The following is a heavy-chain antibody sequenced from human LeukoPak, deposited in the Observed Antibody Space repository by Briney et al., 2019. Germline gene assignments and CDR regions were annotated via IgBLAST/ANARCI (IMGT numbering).Heavy chain of an antibody. D-gene: IGHD3-22*01. J-gene: IGHJ4*02. CDR2: IKEDGSQK. Sequence: PGGSLRLSCAPSGFSFSTYWMSWVRQAPGKGLEWVANIKEDGSQKYYVDSVKGRFTIFRDNAKNSLYLQMNSLRAEDTALYYCAREVSEGFDFWGQGTLVTVSS. CDR3: AREVSEGFDF. V-gene: IGHV3-7*01. CDR1: GFSFSTYW.